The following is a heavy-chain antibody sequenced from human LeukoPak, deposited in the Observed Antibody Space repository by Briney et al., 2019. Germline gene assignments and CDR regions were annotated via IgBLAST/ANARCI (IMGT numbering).Heavy chain of an antibody. CDR1: GFTFNRYG. D-gene: IGHD2-15*01. V-gene: IGHV3-33*01. CDR2: LWYDGSNQ. CDR3: ARSTGLSGSGGHPLDY. Sequence: GGSLRLSCAASGFTFNRYGMHWVRQAPGKGLEWVAGLWYDGSNQKYADFVKGRFTISRDNSKNTLSVQMNSLRAEDTAVYYCARSTGLSGSGGHPLDYWGQGSLVTVSS. J-gene: IGHJ4*02.